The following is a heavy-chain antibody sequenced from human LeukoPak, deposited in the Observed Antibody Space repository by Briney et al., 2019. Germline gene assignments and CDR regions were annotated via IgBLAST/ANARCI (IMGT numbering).Heavy chain of an antibody. CDR1: GGTFSSYT. D-gene: IGHD3-16*01. V-gene: IGHV1-69*04. CDR2: IIPILGIA. CDR3: ARDFDEGGAFDI. Sequence: SVKVSCKASGGTFSSYTISWVRQAPGQGLEWMGRIIPILGIANYAQKFQGRVTITADKSTSTAYMELSSLRSEDAAVYYCARDFDEGGAFDIWGQGTMVTVSS. J-gene: IGHJ3*02.